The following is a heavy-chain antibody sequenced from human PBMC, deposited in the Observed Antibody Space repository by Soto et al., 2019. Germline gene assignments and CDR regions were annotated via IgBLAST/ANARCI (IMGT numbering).Heavy chain of an antibody. J-gene: IGHJ6*02. V-gene: IGHV1-69*04. CDR2: IIPINGNA. D-gene: IGHD6-19*01. CDR3: TIGSWSGAVFDV. CDR1: GYTFTSYG. Sequence: ASVKVSCKASGYTFTSYGITWVRQAPGQGLEWMGRIIPINGNANYAQKFQGRVTITADKSTGTAYMELSSLRSEDTALHYCTIGSWSGAVFDVWGQGTTVTVS.